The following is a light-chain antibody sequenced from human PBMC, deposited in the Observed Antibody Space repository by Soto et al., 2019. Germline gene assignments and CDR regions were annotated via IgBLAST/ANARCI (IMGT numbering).Light chain of an antibody. V-gene: IGKV3-15*01. CDR1: QSVGYN. CDR2: GAS. CDR3: QQYNNWAPLT. J-gene: IGKJ4*01. Sequence: EVVMTQSPASLSVSPGDGATLSCRASQSVGYNLAWYQQRPGQAPRLLIYGASTRATGIPARFSGSGSGTEFTLTISSLQYEDFAVYYCQQYNNWAPLTFGGGTKVAIK.